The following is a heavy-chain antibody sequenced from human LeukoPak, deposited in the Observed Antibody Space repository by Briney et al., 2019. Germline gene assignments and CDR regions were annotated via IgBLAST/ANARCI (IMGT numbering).Heavy chain of an antibody. J-gene: IGHJ4*02. Sequence: GGSLRLSCAASGFTFSSYWMHWVRQAPGKGLEWVSVIYSGGSTYYAVSVKGRFTISRDNSKNTLYLQMNSLRAEDTAVYYCAREEGDFWSGYYSFDYWGQGTLVTVSS. V-gene: IGHV3-53*01. CDR3: AREEGDFWSGYYSFDY. D-gene: IGHD3-3*01. CDR2: IYSGGST. CDR1: GFTFSSYW.